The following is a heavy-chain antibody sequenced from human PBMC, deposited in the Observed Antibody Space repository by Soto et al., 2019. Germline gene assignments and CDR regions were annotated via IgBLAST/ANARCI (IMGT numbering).Heavy chain of an antibody. CDR1: GFTFSGSA. CDR2: IRSKANSYAT. CDR3: TGPLRRDGYNYYYYGMDV. Sequence: GGSLRLSCAASGFTFSGSAMHWVRQASGKGLEWVGRIRSKANSYATAYAASVKGRFTISRDDSKNTAYLQMNSLKTEDTAVYYCTGPLRRDGYNYYYYGMDVWGQGTTVTVSS. J-gene: IGHJ6*02. D-gene: IGHD5-12*01. V-gene: IGHV3-73*01.